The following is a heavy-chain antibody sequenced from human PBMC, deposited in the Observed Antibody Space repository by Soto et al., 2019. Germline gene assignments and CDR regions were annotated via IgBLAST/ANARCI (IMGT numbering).Heavy chain of an antibody. CDR3: ARGRYGDY. J-gene: IGHJ4*02. V-gene: IGHV1-18*01. CDR1: GYTFTSYG. Sequence: QVHLVQSGAEVKKPGASVKVSCKASGYTFTSYGITWVRQTPGQGLEWMGWISAHNGNTDYAQKLQGRVIVTRDTSTSTAYMELRSLRSDDTAVYYCARGRYGDYWGQGALVTVSS. D-gene: IGHD1-1*01. CDR2: ISAHNGNT.